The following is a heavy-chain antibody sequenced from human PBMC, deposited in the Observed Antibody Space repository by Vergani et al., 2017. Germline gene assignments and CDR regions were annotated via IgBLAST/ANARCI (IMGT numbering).Heavy chain of an antibody. Sequence: QVQLQESGPGLVKPSETLCLTCTVSGGSISSYYWSWIRQPPGKGLEWIGYIYYSGSTNYNPSLKSRVTISVDTSKNQFSLKLSSVTAADTAVYYCARGGXRYCSSTSCPSFDYWGQGTLVTVSS. CDR1: GGSISSYY. CDR2: IYYSGST. J-gene: IGHJ4*02. D-gene: IGHD2-2*01. V-gene: IGHV4-59*01. CDR3: ARGGXRYCSSTSCPSFDY.